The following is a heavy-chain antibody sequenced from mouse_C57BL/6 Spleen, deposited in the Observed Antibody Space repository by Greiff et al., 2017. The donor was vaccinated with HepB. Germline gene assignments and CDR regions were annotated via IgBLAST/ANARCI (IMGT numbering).Heavy chain of an antibody. J-gene: IGHJ4*01. Sequence: EVQLQQPGAELVKPGASVKLSCTASGFNIKDYYMHWVKQRTEQGLEWIGRIDPEDGETKYAAKFQGKATITADTSSNTAYLQLSSLTSEDTAVYYCAHFECNYGSAMDYWGQGASVTVSS. V-gene: IGHV14-2*01. CDR3: AHFECNYGSAMDY. D-gene: IGHD2-1*01. CDR1: GFNIKDYY. CDR2: IDPEDGET.